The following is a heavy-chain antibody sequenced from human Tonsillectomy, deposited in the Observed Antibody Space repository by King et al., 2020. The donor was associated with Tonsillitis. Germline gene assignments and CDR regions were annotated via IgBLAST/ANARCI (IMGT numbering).Heavy chain of an antibody. CDR1: GFTFSSYS. CDR3: ARVGYDILTGYLFDY. D-gene: IGHD3-9*01. V-gene: IGHV3-48*01. J-gene: IGHJ4*02. CDR2: ISSSSSTI. Sequence: VQLVESGGGLVQPGGSLRLSCAASGFTFSSYSMNWVRQAPGKGLEWVSYISSSSSTIYYADSVKGRFTIARDNAKNSLYLQMNSLSAEDTAVYYCARVGYDILTGYLFDYWGQGTLVTVSS.